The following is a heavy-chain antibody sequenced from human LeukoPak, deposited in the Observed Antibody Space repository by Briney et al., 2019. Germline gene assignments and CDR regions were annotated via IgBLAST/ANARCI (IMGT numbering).Heavy chain of an antibody. J-gene: IGHJ4*02. D-gene: IGHD3-3*01. V-gene: IGHV3-21*01. CDR2: ITSSSTYI. CDR3: ARDLRPDY. CDR1: GFTFSSYS. Sequence: GGSLRLSCAASGFTFSSYSMNWVRQAPGKGLEWVSSITSSSTYIYYADSVKGRFTISRDNAKNSLYLQMHSLRAEDTAVYYCARDLRPDYWGQGTLVTVSS.